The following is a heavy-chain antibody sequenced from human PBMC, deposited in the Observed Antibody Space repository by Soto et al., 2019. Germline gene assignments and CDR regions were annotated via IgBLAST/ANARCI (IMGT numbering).Heavy chain of an antibody. CDR3: ATEGAAAGYNWFDP. Sequence: ASVKVSCKVSGYTLTELSMHWVRQAPGKGLEWMGGFDPEDGETIYAQKFQGRVTMTEDTSTDTAYMELSSLRSEDTAVYYCATEGAAAGYNWFDPWGQGTLVTVSS. CDR2: FDPEDGET. CDR1: GYTLTELS. J-gene: IGHJ5*02. V-gene: IGHV1-24*01. D-gene: IGHD6-13*01.